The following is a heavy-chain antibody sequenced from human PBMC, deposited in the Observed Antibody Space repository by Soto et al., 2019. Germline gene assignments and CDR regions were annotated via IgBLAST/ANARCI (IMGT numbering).Heavy chain of an antibody. Sequence: QVQLVQSGGEEKKPGASVKVSCKASGYSFMRYGISWVRQAPGQGLEWMGWISTYNSNEKYAQKFQGRVTLTIDTAMNTYYMGFGSLAPGVAGFYYGVWGGYCSGESCALYSHDYWAMDFWGKGTTVTVSS. CDR2: ISTYNSNE. J-gene: IGHJ6*03. D-gene: IGHD2-15*01. CDR1: GYSFMRYG. V-gene: IGHV1-18*01. CDR3: VWGGYCSGESCALYSHDYWAMDF.